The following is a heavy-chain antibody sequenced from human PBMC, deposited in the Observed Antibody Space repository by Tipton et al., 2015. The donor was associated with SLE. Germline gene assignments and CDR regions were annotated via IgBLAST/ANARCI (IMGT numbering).Heavy chain of an antibody. CDR2: ISYDGSNK. CDR3: ARDRHSGSYQGAFDI. J-gene: IGHJ3*02. V-gene: IGHV3-30*04. D-gene: IGHD1-26*01. Sequence: SLRLSCAASGFTFSSYAMHWVRQAPGKGLEWVAVISYDGSNKYYADSVKGRFTISRDNSKNTLYLQMNSLRAEDTAVYYCARDRHSGSYQGAFDIWGQGTMVTVSS. CDR1: GFTFSSYA.